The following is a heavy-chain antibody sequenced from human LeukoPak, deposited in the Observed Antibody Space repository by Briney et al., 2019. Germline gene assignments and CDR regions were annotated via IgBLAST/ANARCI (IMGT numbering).Heavy chain of an antibody. J-gene: IGHJ1*01. CDR1: GFTFSSYA. D-gene: IGHD3-22*01. Sequence: GGSLRLSCAASGFTFSSYAMSWVRQAPGKGLEWVSAISGSGGSTYYADSVKGRFTISRDNSKNTLYLQMNSLRAEDTAVYYCAKANTMIVVVTEYFQHWGQGTLVTVSS. CDR2: ISGSGGST. V-gene: IGHV3-23*01. CDR3: AKANTMIVVVTEYFQH.